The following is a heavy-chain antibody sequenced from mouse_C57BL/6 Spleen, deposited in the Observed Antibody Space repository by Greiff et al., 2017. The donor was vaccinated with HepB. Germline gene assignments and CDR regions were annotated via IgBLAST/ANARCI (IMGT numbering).Heavy chain of an antibody. D-gene: IGHD2-5*01. Sequence: VTLKESGAELVRPGASVKLSCTASGFNIKDYYMHWVKHRPEQGLEWIGRIDPEDGDTEYAPKFQGKATMTADTSSNTAYLQLSSLTSEDTAVYYCTTRGYSNYEYFDVWGTGTTVTVSS. V-gene: IGHV14-1*01. CDR1: GFNIKDYY. CDR2: IDPEDGDT. CDR3: TTRGYSNYEYFDV. J-gene: IGHJ1*03.